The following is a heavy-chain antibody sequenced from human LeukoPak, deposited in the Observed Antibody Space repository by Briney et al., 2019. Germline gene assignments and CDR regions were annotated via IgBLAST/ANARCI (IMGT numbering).Heavy chain of an antibody. Sequence: PSETLSLTCAVYGGSFSGYYWSWIRQPAGKGLEWIVRIYTSGSTNYNPSLKSRVTISVDTSKNQFSLKLSSVTAADTAVYYCAREACIAAARNKLYYYYYMDVWGKGTTVTISS. J-gene: IGHJ6*03. D-gene: IGHD6-13*01. CDR2: IYTSGST. CDR1: GGSFSGYY. V-gene: IGHV4-4*07. CDR3: AREACIAAARNKLYYYYYMDV.